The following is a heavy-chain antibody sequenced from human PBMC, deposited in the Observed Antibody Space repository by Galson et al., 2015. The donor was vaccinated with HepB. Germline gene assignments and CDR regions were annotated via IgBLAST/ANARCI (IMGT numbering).Heavy chain of an antibody. D-gene: IGHD6-19*01. Sequence: SVKVSCKASGYTFTSYYMHWVRQAPGQGLEWMGIINPSGGSTSYAQKFQGRITISRDNSKNTLYLQMNSLRAEDTAVYYCAKSLEDSSGWSYFDYWGQGTLVTVSS. V-gene: IGHV1-46*01. J-gene: IGHJ4*02. CDR2: INPSGGST. CDR1: GYTFTSYY. CDR3: AKSLEDSSGWSYFDY.